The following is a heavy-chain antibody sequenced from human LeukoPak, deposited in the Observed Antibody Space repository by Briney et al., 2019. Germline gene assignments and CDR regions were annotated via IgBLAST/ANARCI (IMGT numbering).Heavy chain of an antibody. CDR3: AKDALLYPYNWFDP. CDR2: ISGSGGST. D-gene: IGHD2-2*02. CDR1: GFTFSSYS. J-gene: IGHJ5*02. Sequence: PGRSLRLSCAASGFTFSSYSMNWVRQAPGKGLEWVSAISGSGGSTYYADSVKGRFTISRDNSKNTLYLQMNSLRAEDTAVYYCAKDALLYPYNWFDPWGQGTLVTVSS. V-gene: IGHV3-23*01.